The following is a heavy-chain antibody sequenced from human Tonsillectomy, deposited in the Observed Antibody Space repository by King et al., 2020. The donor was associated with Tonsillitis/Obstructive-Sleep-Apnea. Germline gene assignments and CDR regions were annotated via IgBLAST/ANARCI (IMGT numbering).Heavy chain of an antibody. CDR3: AGWYNWNPRRHDAFDI. D-gene: IGHD1-20*01. V-gene: IGHV5-51*03. J-gene: IGHJ3*02. Sequence: DVQLVQSGAEVKKPGESLKISCKGSGYSFTSYWIGWVRQMPGKGLEWMGIIYPGDSDTRYSPSFQGQVTISADKSISTAYLQWSSLKASDTAMYYCAGWYNWNPRRHDAFDIWGQGTMVTVSS. CDR1: GYSFTSYW. CDR2: IYPGDSDT.